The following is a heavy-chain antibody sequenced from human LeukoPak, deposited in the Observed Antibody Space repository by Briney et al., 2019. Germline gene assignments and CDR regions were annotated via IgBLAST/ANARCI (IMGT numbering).Heavy chain of an antibody. CDR2: IYYSGST. CDR1: GGSISSSSYY. J-gene: IGHJ4*02. CDR3: AQEKDDY. Sequence: SETLSLTCTVSGGSISSSSYYWGWIRQPPGKGLEWIGSIYYSGSTYYNPSLKSRVTISVDTSKNQFSLKLSSVTAADTAVYFCAQEKDDYWGQGTLVTVSS. V-gene: IGHV4-39*01.